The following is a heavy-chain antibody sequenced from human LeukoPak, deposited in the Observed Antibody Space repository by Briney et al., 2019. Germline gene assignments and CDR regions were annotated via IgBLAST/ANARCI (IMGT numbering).Heavy chain of an antibody. CDR2: IFSSGTT. V-gene: IGHV4-4*07. CDR1: SGSISTYY. D-gene: IGHD3-10*01. J-gene: IGHJ6*02. Sequence: SETLSLTCTVSSGSISTYYWSWIRQPAGKGLEWIGRIFSSGTTNYNPSLESRVTMSVDTYKNQFSLKLTSVTAADTAVYYCARGRDYYGSGSYRRGYYYGMDVWGQGTTVIVSS. CDR3: ARGRDYYGSGSYRRGYYYGMDV.